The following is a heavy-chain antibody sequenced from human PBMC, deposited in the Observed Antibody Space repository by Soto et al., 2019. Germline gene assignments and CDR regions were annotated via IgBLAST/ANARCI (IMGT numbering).Heavy chain of an antibody. CDR1: GGSISSFTYY. V-gene: IGHV4-39*01. D-gene: IGHD3-10*01. J-gene: IGHJ5*02. CDR3: ARRERYYGSPGWFDP. CDR2: VYYNENT. Sequence: SETLSLTCSVSGGSISSFTYYRVWIRHPPGKGLEWIGTVYYNENTYYNPSLKSRVTITVDTAKNQFSLNLRSVTAADTAMYFCARRERYYGSPGWFDPWGPGTLVTVSS.